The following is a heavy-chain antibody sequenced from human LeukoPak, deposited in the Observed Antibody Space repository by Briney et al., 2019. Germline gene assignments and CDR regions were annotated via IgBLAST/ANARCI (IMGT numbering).Heavy chain of an antibody. Sequence: GGSLRLSCAASGFTFSSYGMHWVRQAPGKGLEWVAVISYDGSNKYYADSVKGRFTISRDNSKNTLYLQMNSLRAEDTAVYYCAKCSGILTGYYTAWGQGTLVTVSS. CDR1: GFTFSSYG. CDR3: AKCSGILTGYYTA. J-gene: IGHJ5*02. V-gene: IGHV3-30*18. D-gene: IGHD3-9*01. CDR2: ISYDGSNK.